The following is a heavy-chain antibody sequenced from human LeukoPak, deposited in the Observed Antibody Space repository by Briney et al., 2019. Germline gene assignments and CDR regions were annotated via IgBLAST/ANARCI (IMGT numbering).Heavy chain of an antibody. J-gene: IGHJ4*02. CDR2: ISGSGGST. CDR1: GFTFSSYA. CDR3: AKSMGYDIPIVVVPAAS. Sequence: PGGPLRLPCPASGFTFSSYAMSWVRQAPGKGLEWVSAISGSGGSTYYADSVKARFTISRDNSTNTLYLQMNSLRDEDTAVYYCAKSMGYDIPIVVVPAASWGQGTLVTVSS. D-gene: IGHD2-2*01. V-gene: IGHV3-23*01.